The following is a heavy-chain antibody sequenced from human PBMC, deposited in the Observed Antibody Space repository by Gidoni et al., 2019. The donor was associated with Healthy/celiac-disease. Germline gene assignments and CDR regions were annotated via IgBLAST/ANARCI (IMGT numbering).Heavy chain of an antibody. CDR1: GFTFSSYG. Sequence: QVQLVESGGGVVKPGRSLRLSCSASGFTFSSYGMHWVRPAPCKGREWVSVIWYDLSNKYYADSVKGRFTISRDNAKNTLYLQMNSLRAEDTAVYYCARDDGIAAAAKGYFDYWGQGTLVTVSS. V-gene: IGHV3-33*01. CDR2: IWYDLSNK. CDR3: ARDDGIAAAAKGYFDY. J-gene: IGHJ4*02. D-gene: IGHD6-13*01.